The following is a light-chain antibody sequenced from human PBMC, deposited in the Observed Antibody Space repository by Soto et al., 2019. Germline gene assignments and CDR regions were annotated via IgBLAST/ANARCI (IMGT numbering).Light chain of an antibody. Sequence: DIQMTQSPSSVSASVGDRVTITCRASQGISSLLAWYQQKPGKAPNLLIHTASSLQSGVPSRFSGSGAGTDFTLTISSLQPEDFATYYGQQANSFPLTFGGGTKVEIK. V-gene: IGKV1-12*01. J-gene: IGKJ4*01. CDR3: QQANSFPLT. CDR1: QGISSL. CDR2: TAS.